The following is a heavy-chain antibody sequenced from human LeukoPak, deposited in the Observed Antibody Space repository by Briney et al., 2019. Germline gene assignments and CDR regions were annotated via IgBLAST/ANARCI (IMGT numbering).Heavy chain of an antibody. D-gene: IGHD4-17*01. CDR3: AKDADDYGDYLLHY. Sequence: GGSLRLSCAASGFTFSNAYMNWVRQAPGKRLEWVSGISGSGGSTFYADSVKGRFTISRDNSKNSVFLQMNSLRDEDTAVYYCAKDADDYGDYLLHYWGQGTLVTVSS. J-gene: IGHJ4*02. CDR1: GFTFSNAY. CDR2: ISGSGGST. V-gene: IGHV3-23*01.